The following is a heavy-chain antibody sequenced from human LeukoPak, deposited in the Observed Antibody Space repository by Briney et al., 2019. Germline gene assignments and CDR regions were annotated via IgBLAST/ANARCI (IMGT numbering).Heavy chain of an antibody. D-gene: IGHD3-9*01. CDR1: GFTFSSYA. Sequence: GGSLRLSCAASGFTFSSYAMSWVRQAPGQGLEWGSAISGSGGSTYYADSGKGRFTISRYNCKNTLYLQMNSLGAEDTAVYYCARGALRYFDWLLSGYYYYYYMDVWGKGTTVTVSS. CDR2: ISGSGGST. V-gene: IGHV3-23*01. J-gene: IGHJ6*03. CDR3: ARGALRYFDWLLSGYYYYYYMDV.